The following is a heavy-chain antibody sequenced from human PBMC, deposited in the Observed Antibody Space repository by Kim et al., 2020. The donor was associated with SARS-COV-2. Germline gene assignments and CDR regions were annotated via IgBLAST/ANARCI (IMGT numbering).Heavy chain of an antibody. Sequence: SETLSLTCAVYGGSFSVHYWSWIRQSPEKGLEWIGEINHSASTKYNPSLKSRVTMSVDTSKNQFSLKLSSVTAADTAVYYCARQRGYSSGNSFDSWGQGT. CDR2: INHSAST. CDR3: ARQRGYSSGNSFDS. D-gene: IGHD6-19*01. J-gene: IGHJ4*02. V-gene: IGHV4-34*01. CDR1: GGSFSVHY.